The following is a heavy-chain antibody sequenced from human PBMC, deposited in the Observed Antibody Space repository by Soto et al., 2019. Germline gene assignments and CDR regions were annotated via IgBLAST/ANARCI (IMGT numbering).Heavy chain of an antibody. Sequence: QLQLQESGPGLVKPSETLSLTCTVSGGSISSSSYYWGWIRQPPGKGLEWIGSIYYSGSTYYHPSLKSRITISVDTSNNQSFLKLSSVTAADTAVYYCATPFPYRYSSGVDPWGQGTLVTVSS. CDR2: IYYSGST. J-gene: IGHJ5*02. CDR3: ATPFPYRYSSGVDP. V-gene: IGHV4-39*01. CDR1: GGSISSSSYY. D-gene: IGHD6-25*01.